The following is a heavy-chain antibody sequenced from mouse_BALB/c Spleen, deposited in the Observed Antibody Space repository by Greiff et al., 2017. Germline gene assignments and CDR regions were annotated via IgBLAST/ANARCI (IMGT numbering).Heavy chain of an antibody. J-gene: IGHJ2*01. CDR3: ARSRDYDGGGFDY. D-gene: IGHD2-4*01. CDR2: ISSGSSTI. V-gene: IGHV5-17*02. Sequence: DVKLVESGGGLVQPGGSRKLSCAASGFTFSSFGMHWVRQAPEKGLEWVAYISSGSSTIYYADTVKGRFTISRDNPKNTLFLQMTSLRSEDTAMYYCARSRDYDGGGFDYWGQGTTLTVSS. CDR1: GFTFSSFG.